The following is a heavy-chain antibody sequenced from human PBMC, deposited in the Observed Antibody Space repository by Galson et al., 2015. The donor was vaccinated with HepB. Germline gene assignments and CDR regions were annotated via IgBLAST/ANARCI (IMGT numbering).Heavy chain of an antibody. D-gene: IGHD3-3*01. CDR1: GFTFKNYW. V-gene: IGHV3-74*01. J-gene: IGHJ4*02. Sequence: SLRLSCAASGFTFKNYWMHWVRQAPGKGLVWVSRIKSDGSSTSYADSVKGRFTISRDNANNTLYLQMNSLTVEDTAVYYCTKAGDFWSGFIDPVRYDYWGQGTLVTVSA. CDR3: TKAGDFWSGFIDPVRYDY. CDR2: IKSDGSST.